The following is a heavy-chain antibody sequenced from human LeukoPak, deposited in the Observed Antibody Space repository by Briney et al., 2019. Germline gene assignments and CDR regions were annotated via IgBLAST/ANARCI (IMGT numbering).Heavy chain of an antibody. V-gene: IGHV3-11*01. CDR2: ISSSGSTI. Sequence: GGSLRLSCAASGFTFSAYYMSWIRQAPGKGLEWVSYISSSGSTIYDADSVKGRFTISRDNAKNSLYLQMNSLRAEDTAVYYCARVAEGHKKLYYFDYWGQGTLVTVSS. CDR3: ARVAEGHKKLYYFDY. CDR1: GFTFSAYY. J-gene: IGHJ4*02. D-gene: IGHD6-19*01.